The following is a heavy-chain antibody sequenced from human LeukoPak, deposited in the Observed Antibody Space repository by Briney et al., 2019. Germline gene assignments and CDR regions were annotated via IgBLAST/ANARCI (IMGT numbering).Heavy chain of an antibody. CDR1: GGSISSSSYY. J-gene: IGHJ5*02. D-gene: IGHD1-26*01. CDR2: IYYSGST. CDR3: ARARRIVGATRWFDP. V-gene: IGHV4-39*07. Sequence: SETLSLTCTVSGGSISSSSYYWGWIRQPPGKGLEWIGSIYYSGSTYYNPSLKSRVTTSVDTSKNQFSLKLSSVTAADTAVYYCARARRIVGATRWFDPWGQGTLVTVSS.